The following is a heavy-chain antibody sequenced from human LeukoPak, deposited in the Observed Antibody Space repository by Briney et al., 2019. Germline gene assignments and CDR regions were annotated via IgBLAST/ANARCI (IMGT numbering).Heavy chain of an antibody. V-gene: IGHV1-2*02. Sequence: GASVKVSCKASGYTFTSYYIHWVRQAPGQGLEWMGWINPNNGGTDYAQKFQDTVTMTRDTSISTAYMELSRLTSDDTAVYYCATLIPLRGWDDSSGYYYVHYDHWGQGTLVTVSS. CDR1: GYTFTSYY. CDR2: INPNNGGT. D-gene: IGHD3-22*01. J-gene: IGHJ5*02. CDR3: ATLIPLRGWDDSSGYYYVHYDH.